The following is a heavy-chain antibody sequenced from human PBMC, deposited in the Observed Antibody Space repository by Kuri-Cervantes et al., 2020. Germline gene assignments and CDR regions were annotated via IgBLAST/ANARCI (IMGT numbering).Heavy chain of an antibody. Sequence: GGSLRLSCAASGFTFSSYAMHWVRQAPGKGLEWVAVISYDGSNKYYADSVKGRFTISRDNSKNTLYLQMNSLRVEDTAVYYCAKEKAYSSTYYYGMDVWGQGTTVTVSS. CDR3: AKEKAYSSTYYYGMDV. CDR1: GFTFSSYA. D-gene: IGHD6-13*01. V-gene: IGHV3-30-3*01. J-gene: IGHJ6*02. CDR2: ISYDGSNK.